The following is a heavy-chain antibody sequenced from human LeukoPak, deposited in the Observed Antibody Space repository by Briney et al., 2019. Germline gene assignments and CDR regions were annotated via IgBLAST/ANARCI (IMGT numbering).Heavy chain of an antibody. CDR3: ARDTNDACDI. V-gene: IGHV3-33*01. CDR1: GFTFSSHG. J-gene: IGHJ3*02. Sequence: PGGSLRLSCAASGFTFSSHGMHWVRQAPDKGLEWVAVIWYDGSNKYYADSVKGRFTISSDNSKNTLYLQMNSLRAEDTAVYYCARDTNDACDIWGQGTMVTVSS. D-gene: IGHD2-2*01. CDR2: IWYDGSNK.